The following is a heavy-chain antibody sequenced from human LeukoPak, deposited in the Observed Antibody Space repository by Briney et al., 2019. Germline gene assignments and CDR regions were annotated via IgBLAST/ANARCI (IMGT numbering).Heavy chain of an antibody. D-gene: IGHD3-9*01. V-gene: IGHV3-23*01. CDR2: ISGSGGST. J-gene: IGHJ3*02. CDR3: AKGVGRYFDWLPHDAFDI. CDR1: GFTFSSYA. Sequence: GGSLRLSCAASGFTFSSYAMCWVRQAPGKGLEWVSAISGSGGSTYYADSVKGRFTISRDNSKNTLYLQMNSLRAEDTAVYYCAKGVGRYFDWLPHDAFDIWGQGTMVTVSS.